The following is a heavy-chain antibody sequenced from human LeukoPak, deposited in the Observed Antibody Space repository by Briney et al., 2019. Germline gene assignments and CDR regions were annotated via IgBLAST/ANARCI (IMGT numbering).Heavy chain of an antibody. D-gene: IGHD3-9*01. CDR1: GFTFSSYS. Sequence: PGGSLRLSCVASGFTFSSYSMNWVRQAPGKGLEWVSYISSSSSTIYYADSVKGRFTISRDNAKNSLYLQMNSLRAEDTAVYYCARGELRYFDWLTYYYYYGMDVWGQGTTVTVSS. V-gene: IGHV3-48*01. CDR2: ISSSSSTI. CDR3: ARGELRYFDWLTYYYYYGMDV. J-gene: IGHJ6*02.